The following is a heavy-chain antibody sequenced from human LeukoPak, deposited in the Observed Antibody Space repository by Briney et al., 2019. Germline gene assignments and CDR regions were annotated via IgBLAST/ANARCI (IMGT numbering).Heavy chain of an antibody. Sequence: GESLKISCKGSGYRFTSNWIGWVRQMPGKGLEWMGIIYPGDSDTRYNSSFQGQVTISAVKSISTAYLQWSSLKASDTAMYYCARLDDSSGYYSHFDYWGQGTLVTVSS. CDR1: GYRFTSNW. CDR3: ARLDDSSGYYSHFDY. J-gene: IGHJ4*02. CDR2: IYPGDSDT. V-gene: IGHV5-51*01. D-gene: IGHD3-22*01.